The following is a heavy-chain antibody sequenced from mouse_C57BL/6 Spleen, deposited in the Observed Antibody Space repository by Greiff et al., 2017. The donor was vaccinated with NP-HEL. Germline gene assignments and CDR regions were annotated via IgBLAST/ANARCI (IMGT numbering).Heavy chain of an antibody. J-gene: IGHJ2*01. Sequence: VQLVESGAELVKPGASVKMSCKASGYTFTTYPIEWMKQNHGKSLEWIGNFHPYNDDTKYNEKFKGKATLTVEKSSSTVYLELSRLTSDDSAVYYCARRSLYDGYYDYWGQGTTLTVSS. V-gene: IGHV1-47*01. D-gene: IGHD2-3*01. CDR2: FHPYNDDT. CDR3: ARRSLYDGYYDY. CDR1: GYTFTTYP.